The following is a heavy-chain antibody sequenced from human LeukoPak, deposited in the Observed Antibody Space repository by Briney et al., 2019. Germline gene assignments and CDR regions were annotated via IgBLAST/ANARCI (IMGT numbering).Heavy chain of an antibody. CDR2: INHSGST. CDR3: ARGVNNWNVDVFDI. V-gene: IGHV4-34*01. Sequence: SETLSLTCAVYGGSFSGYYWSWIRQPPGKGLEWIGEINHSGSTNYNPSLKSRVTISVDTSKNQFSLKLSSVTAADTAVHYCARGVNNWNVDVFDIWGQGTMVTVSS. J-gene: IGHJ3*02. CDR1: GGSFSGYY. D-gene: IGHD1-20*01.